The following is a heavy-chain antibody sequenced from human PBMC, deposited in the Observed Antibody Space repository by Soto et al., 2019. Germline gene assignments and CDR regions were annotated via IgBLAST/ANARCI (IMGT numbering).Heavy chain of an antibody. J-gene: IGHJ5*02. CDR1: GYTFASYY. V-gene: IGHV1-46*01. CDR2: INPSGGST. D-gene: IGHD4-17*01. Sequence: GAPVKVSCKASGYTFASYYMHWLRQAPGQGLEWMGIINPSGGSTSYAQKFQGRVTMTRDTSTSTVYMELSSLRSEDTAVYYCARDRITTVTPGRWFDPWGQGTLVTVPS. CDR3: ARDRITTVTPGRWFDP.